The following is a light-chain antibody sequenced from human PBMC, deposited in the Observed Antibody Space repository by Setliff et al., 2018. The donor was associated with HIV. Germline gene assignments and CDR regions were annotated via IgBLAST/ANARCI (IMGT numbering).Light chain of an antibody. Sequence: ALTQPASASGSPGQSVTISCTGTSSDVGGYNYVSWYQQHPGKAPKLMIYEVSKWPSGVPGRFSGSKSGNTASLTVSGLQAEDEADYYCSSYAGGNNMVFGGGTK. CDR3: SSYAGGNNMV. V-gene: IGLV2-8*01. CDR1: SSDVGGYNY. J-gene: IGLJ2*01. CDR2: EVS.